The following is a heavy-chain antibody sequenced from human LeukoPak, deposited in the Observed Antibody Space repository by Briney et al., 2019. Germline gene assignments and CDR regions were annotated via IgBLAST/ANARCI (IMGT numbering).Heavy chain of an antibody. CDR1: GFNFSNYG. V-gene: IGHV3-33*01. CDR3: ARDSGFGELVTYYFDY. J-gene: IGHJ4*02. D-gene: IGHD3-10*01. CDR2: IWYDGNTK. Sequence: GGSLRLSCAASGFNFSNYGMHWVRQVPGTGLEWVAVIWYDGNTKYYANYVKGRFTVSRDNSKNTLYLQMNILRPEETAIYYCARDSGFGELVTYYFDYWGQGTLVTVSS.